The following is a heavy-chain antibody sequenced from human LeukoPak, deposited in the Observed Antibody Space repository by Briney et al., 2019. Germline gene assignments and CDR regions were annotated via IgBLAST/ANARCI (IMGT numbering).Heavy chain of an antibody. CDR1: GGSVSSGSYY. CDR2: IYYSGST. Sequence: PSETLSLTCTVSGGSVSSGSYYWSWIRQPPGTGLEWIGYIYYSGSTNYNPSLKSRVTISVDTSKNQFSLKLSSVTAADTAVYYCARGRIVVVPAAEIDYWGQGTLVTVSS. CDR3: ARGRIVVVPAAEIDY. V-gene: IGHV4-61*01. J-gene: IGHJ4*02. D-gene: IGHD2-2*01.